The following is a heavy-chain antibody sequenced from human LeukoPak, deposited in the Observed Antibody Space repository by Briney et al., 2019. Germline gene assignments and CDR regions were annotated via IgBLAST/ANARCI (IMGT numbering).Heavy chain of an antibody. J-gene: IGHJ4*02. Sequence: KPSETLSLTCAVYGGSFSGYYWSWIRRPPGKGLEWIGEINHSGSTNYNPSLKSRVTISVDTSKNQFSLKLSSVTAADTAVYYCARLYPRGYWGQGTLVTVSS. CDR1: GGSFSGYY. CDR3: ARLYPRGY. CDR2: INHSGST. D-gene: IGHD2-2*02. V-gene: IGHV4-34*01.